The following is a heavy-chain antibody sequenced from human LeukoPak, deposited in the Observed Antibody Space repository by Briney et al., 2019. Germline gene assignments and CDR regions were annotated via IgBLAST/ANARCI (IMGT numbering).Heavy chain of an antibody. J-gene: IGHJ4*02. CDR1: GGSIGTYY. V-gene: IGHV4-59*01. CDR2: IYYFEKT. D-gene: IGHD7-27*01. CDR3: AKLGSPRAY. Sequence: SETLSLTCTVSGGSIGTYYWSWIRRPPGKGLEWIGHIYYFEKTDYNPSLESRVTISVDAAKNHFSLKLRSVTPLDTAVYYCAKLGSPRAYWGQGILVTVSS.